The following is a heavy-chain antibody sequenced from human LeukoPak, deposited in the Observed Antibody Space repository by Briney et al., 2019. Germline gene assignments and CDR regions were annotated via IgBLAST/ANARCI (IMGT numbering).Heavy chain of an antibody. Sequence: GGSLRLSCAASGFTFSSYWMSWVRQAPGKGLEWVANIKQDGSEKYYVDSVKGRFTISRDNAKNSLYLQMNSLRAEDTAVYYCARDRELGKKKYYFDYWGQGTLVTVS. CDR1: GFTFSSYW. CDR2: IKQDGSEK. J-gene: IGHJ4*02. CDR3: ARDRELGKKKYYFDY. V-gene: IGHV3-7*01. D-gene: IGHD1-7*01.